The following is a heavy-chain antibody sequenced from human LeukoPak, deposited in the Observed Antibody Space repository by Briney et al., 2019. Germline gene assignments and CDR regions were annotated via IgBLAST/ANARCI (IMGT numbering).Heavy chain of an antibody. Sequence: PSETLSLTCTVSGGSTSSYYWSWIRQPPGKGLEWIGYIYYSGSTNYNPSLKSRVTISVDTSKNQFSLKLSSVTAADTAVYYCARTDSYYDSSGYWHYYFDYWGQGTLVTVSS. CDR2: IYYSGST. CDR3: ARTDSYYDSSGYWHYYFDY. J-gene: IGHJ4*02. CDR1: GGSTSSYY. V-gene: IGHV4-59*01. D-gene: IGHD3-22*01.